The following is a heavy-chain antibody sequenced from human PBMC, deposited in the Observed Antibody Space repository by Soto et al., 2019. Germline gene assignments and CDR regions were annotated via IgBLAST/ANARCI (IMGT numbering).Heavy chain of an antibody. CDR2: ISTYNGDT. CDR3: AREGVVPYYYYGMDV. J-gene: IGHJ6*02. D-gene: IGHD2-15*01. Sequence: QVQLVQSGAEVKKPGASVKVSCKATGYTFTRSGISWVRQAPGQGLEWMGWISTYNGDTNYAQTFQGRVTMTTDTSTSTVYMELRSLRSDDTAVYYCAREGVVPYYYYGMDVWGQGTPATVSS. CDR1: GYTFTRSG. V-gene: IGHV1-18*01.